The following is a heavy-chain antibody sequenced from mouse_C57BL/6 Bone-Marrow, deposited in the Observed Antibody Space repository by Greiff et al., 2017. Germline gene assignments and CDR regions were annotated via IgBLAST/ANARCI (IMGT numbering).Heavy chain of an antibody. CDR1: GYTFTSYW. J-gene: IGHJ2*01. Sequence: QVQLQQPGAELVKPGASVKLSCKASGYTFTSYWMQWVKQRPGQGLEWIGEIDPSDSYTNYNQKFKGKATLTVDTSSSTAYMQLSSLTSEDSAVYYCARRGGSRSREDYFDYWGQGTTLTVSS. V-gene: IGHV1-50*01. D-gene: IGHD1-1*01. CDR3: ARRGGSRSREDYFDY. CDR2: IDPSDSYT.